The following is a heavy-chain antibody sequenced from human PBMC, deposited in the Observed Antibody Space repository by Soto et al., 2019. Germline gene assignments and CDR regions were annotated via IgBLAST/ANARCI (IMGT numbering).Heavy chain of an antibody. CDR1: GFTFGDYA. D-gene: IGHD5-12*01. V-gene: IGHV3-49*03. CDR3: TRARYSGYARYDY. Sequence: EVQLVEPGGGLVQPGRSLRLSCTASGFTFGDYAMSWFRQAPGKGLEWVGFIRSKAYGGTTEYAASVKGRFTISRDDSKSIAYLQMNSLKTEDTAVYYCTRARYSGYARYDYWGQGTLVTVSS. CDR2: IRSKAYGGTT. J-gene: IGHJ4*02.